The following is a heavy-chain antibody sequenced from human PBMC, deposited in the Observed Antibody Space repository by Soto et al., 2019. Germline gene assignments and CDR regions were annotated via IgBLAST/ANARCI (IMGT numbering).Heavy chain of an antibody. J-gene: IGHJ6*03. V-gene: IGHV3-64*01. Sequence: GGSLRLSCAASGFTFSSYAMHWVRQAPGKGLEYVSAISSNGGSTYYANSVKGRFTISRDNSKNTLYLQMGSLRAEDMAVYYCARDLVSGSWYGPDLIHYYYYMDVWGKGTTVTVSS. CDR2: ISSNGGST. D-gene: IGHD6-13*01. CDR3: ARDLVSGSWYGPDLIHYYYYMDV. CDR1: GFTFSSYA.